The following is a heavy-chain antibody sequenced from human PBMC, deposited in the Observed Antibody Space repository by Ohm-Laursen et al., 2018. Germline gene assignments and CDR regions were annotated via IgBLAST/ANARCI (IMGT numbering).Heavy chain of an antibody. V-gene: IGHV4-34*01. D-gene: IGHD2-2*01. CDR1: GGSFSGYY. CDR2: INHSRST. CDR3: ARDQGYCSSTSCYFDY. J-gene: IGHJ4*02. Sequence: SETLSLTCAVYGGSFSGYYWNWIRQPPGKGLEWIGEINHSRSTKYNSSFKSRVTISVDTSKNQFSLRLNSVTDADTAVYYCARDQGYCSSTSCYFDYWGQGTLVTVSS.